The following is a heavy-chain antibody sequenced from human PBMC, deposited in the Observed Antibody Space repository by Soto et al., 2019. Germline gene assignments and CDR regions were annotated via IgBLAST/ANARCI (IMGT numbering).Heavy chain of an antibody. V-gene: IGHV5-10-1*01. Sequence: PVESLKISCKGSGYNFASYWINWVRQVPGKGLEWMGRVDPTDSYTNYNPSFEGQVTLSADKSISTVYLQWSSLRASDTATYFCARRLSGAKKGYNRYNFHGVDVWGQGTTVTGSS. CDR1: GYNFASYW. J-gene: IGHJ6*02. D-gene: IGHD1-1*01. CDR3: ARRLSGAKKGYNRYNFHGVDV. CDR2: VDPTDSYT.